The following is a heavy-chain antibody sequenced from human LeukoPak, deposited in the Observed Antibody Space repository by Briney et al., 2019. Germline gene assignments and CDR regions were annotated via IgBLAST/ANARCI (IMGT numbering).Heavy chain of an antibody. J-gene: IGHJ4*02. CDR2: ISGAGAST. CDR1: GFPFNTHA. V-gene: IGHV3-23*01. D-gene: IGHD5-24*01. CDR3: AKDGYNYYIDY. Sequence: SGGSLRLSCAASGFPFNTHAMSWVRQAPGRGLEWVSSISGAGASTYYADSVKGRFTISRDNSKNTLYLQMNSLRAEDTAVYYCAKDGYNYYIDYWGQGTLVTVSS.